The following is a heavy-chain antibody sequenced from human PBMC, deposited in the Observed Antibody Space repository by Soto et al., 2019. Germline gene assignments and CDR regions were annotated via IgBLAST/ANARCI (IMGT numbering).Heavy chain of an antibody. Sequence: GGSLRLSCAASGFVCSSYDISWVRPAPGKGLEWVSTILVDGRTFYVDSVKGRFTISRDNSKSTVFLQMNSLAAGDTALYYCAKATATGGGAFDIRGQGAMVTVSS. CDR3: AKATATGGGAFDI. V-gene: IGHV3-23*01. CDR2: ILVDGRT. J-gene: IGHJ3*02. D-gene: IGHD2-8*02. CDR1: GFVCSSYD.